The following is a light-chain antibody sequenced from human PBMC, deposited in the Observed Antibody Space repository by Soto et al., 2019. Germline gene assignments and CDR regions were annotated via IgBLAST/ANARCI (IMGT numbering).Light chain of an antibody. CDR1: QSVSTY. J-gene: IGKJ4*01. CDR3: QQRSNWPLT. Sequence: EIVLTQSPATLSLSPGERATLSCRASQSVSTYLAWFQHKPGQAPRLLIYDASTRATGIPARFSGSGSGTAFTLTISSLEPEDSAVYYCQQRSNWPLTFGGGTKVEIK. V-gene: IGKV3-11*01. CDR2: DAS.